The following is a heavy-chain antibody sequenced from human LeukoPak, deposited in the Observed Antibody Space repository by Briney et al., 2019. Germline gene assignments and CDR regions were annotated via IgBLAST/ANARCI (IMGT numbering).Heavy chain of an antibody. CDR3: ARGGIVVPAAIQTLYYFDY. Sequence: ASVKVSCKASGYTFTSYGISWVRQAPGQGLEWMGWISAYNGNTNYAQKLQGRVTMTTDTSTSTAYMELRSLRSDDTAVYYCARGGIVVPAAIQTLYYFDYWGQGTLVTVSS. D-gene: IGHD2-2*02. CDR2: ISAYNGNT. CDR1: GYTFTSYG. J-gene: IGHJ4*02. V-gene: IGHV1-18*01.